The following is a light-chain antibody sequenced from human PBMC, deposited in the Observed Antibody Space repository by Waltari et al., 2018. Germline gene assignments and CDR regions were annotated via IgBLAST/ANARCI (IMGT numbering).Light chain of an antibody. Sequence: EIVLTQSPGTLSLSPGEGATLSCRASQSVSSSYLAWYQQKPGQAPRLLIYGASNRATDPPERFTGSGSGTDFTLTINRLEPEDFAVYYCQQYGNSRGSFGQGTKLEIK. CDR1: QSVSSSY. CDR3: QQYGNSRGS. J-gene: IGKJ2*03. CDR2: GAS. V-gene: IGKV3-20*01.